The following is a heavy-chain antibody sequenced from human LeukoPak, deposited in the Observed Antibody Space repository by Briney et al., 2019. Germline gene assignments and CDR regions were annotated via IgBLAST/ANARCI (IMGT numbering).Heavy chain of an antibody. CDR1: GFTFSSYA. J-gene: IGHJ4*02. V-gene: IGHV3-30*02. CDR3: ARDKGNTCIDN. CDR2: IRSDGSNK. Sequence: GGSLRLSCAASGFTFSSYAMSWVRQSPGKGLEWVTFIRSDGSNKYYAESVKGRFTISRDNSKNMVYLQMDSLRGEDTAVYYCARDKGNTCIDNWGQGTLITVSS.